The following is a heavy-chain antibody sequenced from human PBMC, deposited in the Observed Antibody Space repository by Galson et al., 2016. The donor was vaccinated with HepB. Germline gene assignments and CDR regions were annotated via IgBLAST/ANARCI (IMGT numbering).Heavy chain of an antibody. D-gene: IGHD3-3*01. V-gene: IGHV4-30-4*01. CDR2: IYYTGSA. CDR3: ARGPIFGVVISPFDS. CDR1: GASISSGDYY. Sequence: TLSLTCTVSGASISSGDYYWSWIRQFPGMGLEWIGYIYYTGSAYYNPSLQSRVTISIATSKNQFSLKLSSVTAADTAVYYCARGPIFGVVISPFDSWGQGTLVTVSS. J-gene: IGHJ4*02.